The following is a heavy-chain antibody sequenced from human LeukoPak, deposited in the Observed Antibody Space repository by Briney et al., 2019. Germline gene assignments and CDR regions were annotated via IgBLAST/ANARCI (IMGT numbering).Heavy chain of an antibody. J-gene: IGHJ6*03. Sequence: GGSLRLSCAASGFTFSSYAMSWVRQAPGKGLEWVSAISGSGGSAYYADSVKGRFTISRDNSKNTLYLQMNSLRAEDTAVYYCAKGRYSGYPNYMDVWGKGTTVTVSS. D-gene: IGHD5-12*01. CDR1: GFTFSSYA. CDR2: ISGSGGSA. CDR3: AKGRYSGYPNYMDV. V-gene: IGHV3-23*01.